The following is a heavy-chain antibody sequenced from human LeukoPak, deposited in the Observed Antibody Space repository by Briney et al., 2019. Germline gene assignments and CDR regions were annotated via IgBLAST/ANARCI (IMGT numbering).Heavy chain of an antibody. V-gene: IGHV3-7*01. D-gene: IGHD5-24*01. CDR3: ARGRWLQFEYYFDY. CDR1: GFTFSSYW. J-gene: IGHJ4*02. Sequence: GGSLRLSCAASGFTFSSYWMSWVRQAPGKGLEWVANIKQDGSEKYYVDSVKGRFTISRDNAKNSLYLQMNSLRAEDTAVYYCARGRWLQFEYYFDYWGQGTLVTVSS. CDR2: IKQDGSEK.